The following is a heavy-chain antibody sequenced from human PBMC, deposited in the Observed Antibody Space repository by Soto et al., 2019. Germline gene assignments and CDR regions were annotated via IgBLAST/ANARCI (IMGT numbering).Heavy chain of an antibody. D-gene: IGHD1-1*01. CDR3: AKDPLYNWNDEVSYYYYMDV. CDR2: ISRSGGNT. V-gene: IGHV3-23*01. Sequence: PGESLRLSCAASGFTFGSYAMNWVRQAPGKRLEWVSTISRSGGNTYYADSVKGRFTISRDNSKNTLYLQMNSLRAEDTAIYYCAKDPLYNWNDEVSYYYYMDVWGKGTTVTVSS. CDR1: GFTFGSYA. J-gene: IGHJ6*03.